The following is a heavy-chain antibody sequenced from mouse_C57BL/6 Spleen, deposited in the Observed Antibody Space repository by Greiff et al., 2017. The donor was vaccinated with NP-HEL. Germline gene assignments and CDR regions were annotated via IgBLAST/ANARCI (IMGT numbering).Heavy chain of an antibody. V-gene: IGHV1-4*01. Sequence: QVQLQQSGAELARPGASVKMSCKASGYTFTSYTMHWVKQRPGQGLEWIGYINPSSGYTKYNQKFKDKATLTADKSSSTAYMQLRSLTSEDSAVDYCARPGGSYFDYWGQGTTLTVSS. J-gene: IGHJ2*01. CDR2: INPSSGYT. CDR3: ARPGGSYFDY. CDR1: GYTFTSYT.